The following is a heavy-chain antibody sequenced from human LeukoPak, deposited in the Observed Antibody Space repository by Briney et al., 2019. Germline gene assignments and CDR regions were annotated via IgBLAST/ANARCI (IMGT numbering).Heavy chain of an antibody. J-gene: IGHJ4*02. Sequence: ASVKVSCKASGYTFPSYYMHWVRQAPGQGLEWMGIINPSGGSTSYAQKFQGRVTMTRDTSTSTVYMELSSLRSENTAVYYCARDLEAATEDYWGQGTLVTVSS. V-gene: IGHV1-46*01. CDR1: GYTFPSYY. CDR2: INPSGGST. CDR3: ARDLEAATEDY.